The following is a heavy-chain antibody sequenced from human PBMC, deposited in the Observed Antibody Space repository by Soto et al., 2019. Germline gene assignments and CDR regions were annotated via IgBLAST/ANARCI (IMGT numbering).Heavy chain of an antibody. J-gene: IGHJ6*02. CDR2: IFYSGTT. CDR3: ARRTYSYDTDV. CDR1: GGSINTDDYY. Sequence: PSETLSLTCTVSGGSINTDDYYWVWIRQPPGKGLEWIGSIFYSGTTYYNPSLRIRVTMSLDTSKNQFSLRLSSVAAADTATYYCARRTYSYDTDVWGQGSAVTVSS. V-gene: IGHV4-39*01.